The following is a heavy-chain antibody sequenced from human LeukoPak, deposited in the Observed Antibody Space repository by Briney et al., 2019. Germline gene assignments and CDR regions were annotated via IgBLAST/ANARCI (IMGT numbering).Heavy chain of an antibody. CDR1: GFSLSTSGMC. D-gene: IGHD2-21*01. CDR2: IDWDDDK. CDR3: ARILMVGGDCHFDY. Sequence: SGPALVKPTQTLTLTCTFSGFSLSTSGMCVSWIRQPPGKALEWLARIDWDDDKYYSTSLKTRLTISKDTSKNQVVLTMTNMDPVDTATYYCARILMVGGDCHFDYWGQGTLVTVSS. J-gene: IGHJ4*02. V-gene: IGHV2-70*11.